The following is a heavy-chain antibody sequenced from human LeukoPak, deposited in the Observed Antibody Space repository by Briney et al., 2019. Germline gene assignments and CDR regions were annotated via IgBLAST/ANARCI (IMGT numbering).Heavy chain of an antibody. V-gene: IGHV3-30*18. D-gene: IGHD1-1*01. J-gene: IGHJ4*02. Sequence: GGSLRLSCAASGVTFSSHGMHCVRQAPGKGLEWVAAIPYDGSNKYYADSVKGRFTISRDNSENTLSLQMNSLRAEDTAVYYCAKGLRATTYLDYWGQGTLVTVSS. CDR3: AKGLRATTYLDY. CDR2: IPYDGSNK. CDR1: GVTFSSHG.